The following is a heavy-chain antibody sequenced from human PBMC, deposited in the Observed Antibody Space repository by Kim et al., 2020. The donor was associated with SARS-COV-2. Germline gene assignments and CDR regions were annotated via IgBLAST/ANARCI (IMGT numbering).Heavy chain of an antibody. D-gene: IGHD5-12*01. Sequence: SETLSLTCSVSGGSISSSSYYWGWIRQPPGKGLEWIGSMYYGGSTYYNPSLKSRVTISVDTSKNQFSLSLSSVTAADTAVYYCARQGQNVDSYYYDKDVWGQGTTFTVSS. J-gene: IGHJ6*02. CDR1: GGSISSSSYY. V-gene: IGHV4-39*01. CDR3: ARQGQNVDSYYYDKDV. CDR2: MYYGGST.